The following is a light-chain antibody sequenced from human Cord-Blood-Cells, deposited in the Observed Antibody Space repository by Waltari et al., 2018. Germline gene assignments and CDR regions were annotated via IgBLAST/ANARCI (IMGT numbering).Light chain of an antibody. CDR1: SSTIGSNT. CDR2: SNN. Sequence: QSVLTQPPSASGTTGQRVTISCSGRSSTIGSNTVNWYQQLPGTAPNLLIYSNNQRPSGVPDRFSGSKSGTSASLAISGLQSEDEADYYCAAWDDSLNGPVFGGGTKLTVL. V-gene: IGLV1-44*01. J-gene: IGLJ3*02. CDR3: AAWDDSLNGPV.